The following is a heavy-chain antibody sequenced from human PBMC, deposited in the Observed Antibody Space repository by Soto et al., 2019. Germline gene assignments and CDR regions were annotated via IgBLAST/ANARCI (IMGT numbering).Heavy chain of an antibody. CDR3: AKEMVDYYDSSGSWFDP. D-gene: IGHD3-22*01. J-gene: IGHJ5*02. CDR1: GFTFSSYV. Sequence: EVQLLESGGGLVQPGGSLRLSCAASGFTFSSYVMSWVRQAPGKGLEWVSGISGSGDNTYYADSVKGRFTISRDNSKNTLFLQMNSLRAEDTALYFCAKEMVDYYDSSGSWFDPWGQGTLVTVSS. CDR2: ISGSGDNT. V-gene: IGHV3-23*01.